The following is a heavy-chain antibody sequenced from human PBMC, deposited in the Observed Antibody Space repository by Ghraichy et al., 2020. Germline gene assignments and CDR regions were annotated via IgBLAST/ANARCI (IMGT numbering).Heavy chain of an antibody. V-gene: IGHV4-34*01. CDR3: ATGYPKENLDY. J-gene: IGHJ4*02. CDR1: GGSFSGYY. CDR2: INHSGST. D-gene: IGHD6-13*01. Sequence: SETLSLTCAVYGGSFSGYYWSWIRQPPGKGLEWIGEINHSGSTNYNPSLKSRVTISVDTSKNQFSLKLSSVTAADTAVYYCATGYPKENLDYWGQGTLVTVSS.